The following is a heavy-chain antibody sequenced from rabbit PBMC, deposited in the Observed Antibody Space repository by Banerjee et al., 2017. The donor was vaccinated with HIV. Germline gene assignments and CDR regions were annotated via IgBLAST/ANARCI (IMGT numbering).Heavy chain of an antibody. D-gene: IGHD6-1*01. V-gene: IGHV1S45*01. CDR1: GFDFSSGYC. Sequence: QEQLEESGGGLVQPEGSLTLTCTASGFDFSSGYCMCWVRQAPGKGLEWIACIYAGSSGSTYYASWVNGRFTISSHNAQNTLYLQLNSLTAADTATYFCARDMDPYYTYGYAGYAYASVNLWGPGTLVTVS. CDR2: IYAGSSGST. J-gene: IGHJ4*01. CDR3: ARDMDPYYTYGYAGYAYASVNL.